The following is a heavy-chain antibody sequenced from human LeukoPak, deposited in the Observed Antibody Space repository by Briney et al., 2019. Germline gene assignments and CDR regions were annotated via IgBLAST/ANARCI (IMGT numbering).Heavy chain of an antibody. Sequence: GGSLRLSCAASGFTFSSYWMSWVRQAPGKGLEWVSAISGSGGSTYYADSVKGRFTISRDNAKNSLYLQMNSLRAEDTAVYYCARAGYSGYDPSLYYFDYWGQGTLVTVSS. J-gene: IGHJ4*02. CDR2: ISGSGGST. D-gene: IGHD5-12*01. CDR3: ARAGYSGYDPSLYYFDY. CDR1: GFTFSSYW. V-gene: IGHV3-23*01.